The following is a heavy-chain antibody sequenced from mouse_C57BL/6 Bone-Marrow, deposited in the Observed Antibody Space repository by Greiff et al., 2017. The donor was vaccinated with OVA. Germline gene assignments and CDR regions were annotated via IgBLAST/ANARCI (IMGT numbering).Heavy chain of an antibody. D-gene: IGHD2-3*01. CDR1: GFTFSSYA. Sequence: EVQLVESGAGLVKPGGSLKLSCAASGFTFSSYAMYWVRQTPEKRLEWVAYISSGGDYIYYADTVKGRVTISRDNARNTLYLQMSSLKSEDTAMYYCTRDGYYAIDYWGQGTSVTVSS. CDR2: ISSGGDYI. V-gene: IGHV5-9-1*02. CDR3: TRDGYYAIDY. J-gene: IGHJ4*01.